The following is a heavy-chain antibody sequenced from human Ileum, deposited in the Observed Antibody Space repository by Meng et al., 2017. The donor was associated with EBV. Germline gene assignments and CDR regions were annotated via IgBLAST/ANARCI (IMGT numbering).Heavy chain of an antibody. CDR1: GDSISSNNW. J-gene: IGHJ4*02. Sequence: QVPLHESGPGLVKPSGTLSLTCAVSGDSISSNNWWSWVRQPPGKGLEWIGEIYHSGSTNYNPSFKSRVTMSVDKSKNQISLNLSSVTAADTAVYYCASGRHYAWHSWGRGTLVTVSS. D-gene: IGHD4-17*01. V-gene: IGHV4-4*02. CDR2: IYHSGST. CDR3: ASGRHYAWHS.